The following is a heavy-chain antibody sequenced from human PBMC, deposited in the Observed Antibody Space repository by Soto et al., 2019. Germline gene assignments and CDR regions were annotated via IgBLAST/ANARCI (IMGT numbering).Heavy chain of an antibody. CDR2: VVVGSDNT. Sequence: GASVKVSCKTSGFTFSKSSVQWMRQARGQRLEWIGWVVVGSDNTRYAQNFQDRVTITRDMSTSTSYMELSSLTSEDTAVYFCAAEIDEYADFNHWGKGTPVTVAS. V-gene: IGHV1-58*01. CDR1: GFTFSKSS. J-gene: IGHJ5*02. CDR3: AAEIDEYADFNH. D-gene: IGHD2-21*01.